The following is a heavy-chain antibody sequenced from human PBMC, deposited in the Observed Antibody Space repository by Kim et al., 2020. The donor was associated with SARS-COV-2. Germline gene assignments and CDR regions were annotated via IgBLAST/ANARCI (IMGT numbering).Heavy chain of an antibody. D-gene: IGHD2-2*01. V-gene: IGHV4-34*01. J-gene: IGHJ6*02. CDR1: GGSFSGYY. CDR3: ARVYCSSTSCHYYYGMDV. Sequence: SETLSLTCAVYGGSFSGYYWSWIRQPPGKGLEWIGEINHSGSTNYNPSLKSRVTISVDTSKNQFSLKLSSVTAADTAVYYCARVYCSSTSCHYYYGMDVWGQGTTVTVSS. CDR2: INHSGST.